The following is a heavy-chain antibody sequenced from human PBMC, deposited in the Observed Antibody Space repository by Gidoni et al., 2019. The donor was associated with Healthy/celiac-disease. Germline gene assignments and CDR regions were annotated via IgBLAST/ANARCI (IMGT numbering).Heavy chain of an antibody. Sequence: QVQLVQSGAEVKKPGSSVKVSCKASGCTFSSYTISWVRQAPGQGLEWMGRIIPILGIANDEQKLQGRVTITEDKSTSTAYMELHSLRSEDTAIYYCARDDLCDSPSDLSAFDIWGQGTMVTVSS. CDR3: ARDDLCDSPSDLSAFDI. J-gene: IGHJ3*02. CDR1: GCTFSSYT. CDR2: IIPILGIA. V-gene: IGHV1-69*08. D-gene: IGHD2-21*02.